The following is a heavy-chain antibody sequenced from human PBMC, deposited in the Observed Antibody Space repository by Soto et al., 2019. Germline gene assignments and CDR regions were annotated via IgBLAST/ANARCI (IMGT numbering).Heavy chain of an antibody. CDR2: VNPNSGGT. CDR3: ARSIAARRTVDY. D-gene: IGHD6-6*01. J-gene: IGHJ4*01. V-gene: IGHV1-2*02. Sequence: ASVKVSCKASGYTFTAYYMHCVRQPPGQGLEWMGWVNPNSGGTNYAQKFQGRVTMTRDTSITTAYMELSRLRSDDTAVYYCARSIAARRTVDYWGQGTLVTVSS. CDR1: GYTFTAYY.